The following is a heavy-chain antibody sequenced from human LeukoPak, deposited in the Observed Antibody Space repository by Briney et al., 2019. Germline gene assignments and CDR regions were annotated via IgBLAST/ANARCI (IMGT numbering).Heavy chain of an antibody. D-gene: IGHD4-23*01. Sequence: PSETLSLTCTVSGGSISSSSYYWGWIRQPPGKGLEWIGSIYYSGSTYYNPSLKSRVTISVDTSKNQFSLKLSSVTAADTAVYYCATPYGGSRFDYYGMDVWGQGTTVTVSS. J-gene: IGHJ6*02. CDR3: ATPYGGSRFDYYGMDV. CDR2: IYYSGST. V-gene: IGHV4-39*07. CDR1: GGSISSSSYY.